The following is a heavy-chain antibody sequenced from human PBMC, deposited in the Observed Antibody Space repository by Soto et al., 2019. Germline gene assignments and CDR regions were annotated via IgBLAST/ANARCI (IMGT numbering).Heavy chain of an antibody. CDR3: ARHVVPAANYFAY. CDR2: IYYSGST. V-gene: IGHV4-59*08. J-gene: IGHJ4*02. CDR1: GGPISSYY. D-gene: IGHD2-2*01. Sequence: SETLSLTCTVSGGPISSYYWSWIRQPPGKGLEWIGYIYYSGSTNYNPSLKSRVTISVDTSKNQFSLKLSSVTVADTAVYYCARHVVPAANYFAYWGQGTLVTVSS.